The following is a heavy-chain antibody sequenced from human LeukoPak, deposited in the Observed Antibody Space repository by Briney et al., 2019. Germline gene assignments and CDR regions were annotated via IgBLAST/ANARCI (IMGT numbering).Heavy chain of an antibody. CDR3: AKRPYSSNWYGFYGY. CDR2: ISYDGSNK. J-gene: IGHJ4*02. CDR1: GFTFSSYA. D-gene: IGHD6-13*01. Sequence: PGGSLRLSCAASGFTFSSYATHWVRQAPGKGLEWVAVISYDGSNKYYADSVKGRFTISRDNSKNTLYLQMNSLRAEDTAVYYCAKRPYSSNWYGFYGYWGQGTLVTVSS. V-gene: IGHV3-30*04.